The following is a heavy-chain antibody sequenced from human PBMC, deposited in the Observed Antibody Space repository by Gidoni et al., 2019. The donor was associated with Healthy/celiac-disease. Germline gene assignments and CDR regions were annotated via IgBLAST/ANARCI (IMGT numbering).Heavy chain of an antibody. J-gene: IGHJ4*02. V-gene: IGHV4-34*01. D-gene: IGHD3-9*01. Sequence: QVQLQQWGAGLLKPSETLSLTCAVYGGSFSGYYWSWIRQPPGKGLEWIGEINHSGSTNYNPSLKSRVTISVDTSKNQFSLKLSSVTAADTAVYYCARGIYGDYDILTGYYNGLRPFFDYWGQGTLVTVSS. CDR2: INHSGST. CDR3: ARGIYGDYDILTGYYNGLRPFFDY. CDR1: GGSFSGYY.